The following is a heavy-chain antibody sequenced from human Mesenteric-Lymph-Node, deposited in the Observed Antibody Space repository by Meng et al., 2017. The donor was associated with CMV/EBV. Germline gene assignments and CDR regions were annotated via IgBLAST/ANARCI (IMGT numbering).Heavy chain of an antibody. CDR3: ARHSAHNWFDP. CDR1: GYSFTSYW. Sequence: KVSCKGSGYSFTSYWIGWVRQMPGKGLEWMGIIYPYDSDTRYSPSFQGQVTISADKSISTAYLQWNSLKASDTAMYYCARHSAHNWFDPWGQGTLVTVSS. J-gene: IGHJ5*02. D-gene: IGHD3-10*01. CDR2: IYPYDSDT. V-gene: IGHV5-51*01.